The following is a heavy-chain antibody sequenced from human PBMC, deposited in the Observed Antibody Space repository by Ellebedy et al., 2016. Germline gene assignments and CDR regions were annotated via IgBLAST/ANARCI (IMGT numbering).Heavy chain of an antibody. J-gene: IGHJ6*02. V-gene: IGHV1-8*01. D-gene: IGHD2-21*02. CDR2: MTPNSGQT. CDR1: GYTFTDYD. CDR3: ARRGLRFVSYFAMDV. Sequence: ASVKVSCXASGYTFTDYDINWVRQATGQGLEWMGWMTPNSGQTGYAQKFQGRVTMTTNTSISTAYMELSSLRSEDTAVYYCARRGLRFVSYFAMDVWGQGTTVTVSS.